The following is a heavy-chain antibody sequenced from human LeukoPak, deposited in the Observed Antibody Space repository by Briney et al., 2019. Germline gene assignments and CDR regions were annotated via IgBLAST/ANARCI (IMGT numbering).Heavy chain of an antibody. D-gene: IGHD3-3*01. J-gene: IGHJ3*02. CDR3: ARYDPEAGDAFDI. CDR1: GYTFTDFY. V-gene: IGHV1-2*02. Sequence: ASVKVSCKASGYTFTDFYMHWVRQAPGQGLEWMAWINPNSGVTNYAQRFQGRVTMTRDTSISTAYMEVSRLRSDDTAVYYCARYDPEAGDAFDIWGQGTMVTVSS. CDR2: INPNSGVT.